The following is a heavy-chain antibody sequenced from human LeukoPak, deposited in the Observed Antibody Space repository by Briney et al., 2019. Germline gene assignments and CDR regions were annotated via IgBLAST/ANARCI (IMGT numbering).Heavy chain of an antibody. Sequence: ASVKVSCKASGYTFTGYYMHWVRQAPGQGLEWMGRINPNSGGTNYAQKLQGRVTMTTDTSTSTAYMELRSLRSDDTAVYYCASAPVTSSGEGNRFDPWGQGTLVTVSS. CDR2: INPNSGGT. V-gene: IGHV1-2*06. D-gene: IGHD4-17*01. CDR3: ASAPVTSSGEGNRFDP. J-gene: IGHJ5*02. CDR1: GYTFTGYY.